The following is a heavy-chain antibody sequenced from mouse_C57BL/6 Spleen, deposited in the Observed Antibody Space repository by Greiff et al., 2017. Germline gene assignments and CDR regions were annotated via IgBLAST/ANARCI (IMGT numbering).Heavy chain of an antibody. CDR3: SRGDGNYPFAY. CDR2: IDPSDSET. Sequence: VQLQQPGAELVRPGSSVKLSCKASGYTFTSYWMHWVKQRPIQGLEWIGNIDPSDSETHYNQKFKDKATLTLDKSSSTAYMQLSSLTSEDSAVYYCSRGDGNYPFAYWGQGTLVTVSA. D-gene: IGHD2-1*01. J-gene: IGHJ3*01. V-gene: IGHV1-52*01. CDR1: GYTFTSYW.